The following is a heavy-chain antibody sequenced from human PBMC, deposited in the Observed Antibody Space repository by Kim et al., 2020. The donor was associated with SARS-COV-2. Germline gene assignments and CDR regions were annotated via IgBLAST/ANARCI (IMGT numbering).Heavy chain of an antibody. Sequence: SVKVSCKASGGTFSSYAISWVRQAPGQGLEWMGRIIPILGIANYAQKFQGRVTITADKSTSTAYMELSSLRSEDTAVYYCARLSVETTIYYYYGMDVWGQGTTVTVSS. J-gene: IGHJ6*02. CDR2: IIPILGIA. V-gene: IGHV1-69*04. D-gene: IGHD5-12*01. CDR1: GGTFSSYA. CDR3: ARLSVETTIYYYYGMDV.